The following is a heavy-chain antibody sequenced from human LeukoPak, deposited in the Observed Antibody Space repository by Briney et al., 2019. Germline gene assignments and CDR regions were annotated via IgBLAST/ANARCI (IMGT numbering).Heavy chain of an antibody. J-gene: IGHJ4*02. CDR1: GYTFTSYA. Sequence: ASVKVSCKASGYTFTSYAMHWVRQAPGQRLEWMGWINAGNGNTKYSQKFQGRVTITRDTSASTAYMELSSLRSEDTAVYYCARGFYSGYDLYYFDYWGQGTLVTVSS. CDR3: ARGFYSGYDLYYFDY. V-gene: IGHV1-3*01. CDR2: INAGNGNT. D-gene: IGHD5-12*01.